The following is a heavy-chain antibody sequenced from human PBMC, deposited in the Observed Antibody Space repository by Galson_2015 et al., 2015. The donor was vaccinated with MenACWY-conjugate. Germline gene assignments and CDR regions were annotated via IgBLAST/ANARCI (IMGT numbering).Heavy chain of an antibody. CDR1: GFTVSSNY. CDR3: ARGSSDYGFPGDGMDV. Sequence: SLRLSCAASGFTVSSNYMSWVRQAPGKGLEWVSVIYSGGSTYYADSVKGRFTISRDNSKNTLYLQMNSLRAEDTAVYYCARGSSDYGFPGDGMDVWGQGTTVTVSS. J-gene: IGHJ6*02. CDR2: IYSGGST. V-gene: IGHV3-66*01. D-gene: IGHD4-17*01.